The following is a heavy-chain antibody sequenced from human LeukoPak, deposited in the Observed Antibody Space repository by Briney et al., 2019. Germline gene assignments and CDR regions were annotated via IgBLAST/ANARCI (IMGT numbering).Heavy chain of an antibody. D-gene: IGHD3-22*01. CDR1: GFTFSSYA. V-gene: IGHV3-23*01. Sequence: GGSLRLSCAASGFTFSSYAMSWVRQAPGKVLEWVSAISGSGGSTYYADSVKGRFTISRDNSKNTLYLQMNSLRAEDTAVYYCAKDLIPSMIVVEIAAFDIWGQGTMVTVSS. CDR3: AKDLIPSMIVVEIAAFDI. CDR2: ISGSGGST. J-gene: IGHJ3*02.